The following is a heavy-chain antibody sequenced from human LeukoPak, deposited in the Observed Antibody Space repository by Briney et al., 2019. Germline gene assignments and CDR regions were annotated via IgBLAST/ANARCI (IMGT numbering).Heavy chain of an antibody. D-gene: IGHD6-6*01. CDR2: IYPGDSDT. CDR3: AKDSIAPSPFYGMDV. Sequence: GESLKISYKGSGYSFTSYWIGWVRQMPGKGLGWMGIIYPGDSDTRYSPSFQGQVTISADKSISTAYLQWSSLKASDTAMYYCAKDSIAPSPFYGMDVWGKGTTVTVSS. V-gene: IGHV5-51*01. CDR1: GYSFTSYW. J-gene: IGHJ6*04.